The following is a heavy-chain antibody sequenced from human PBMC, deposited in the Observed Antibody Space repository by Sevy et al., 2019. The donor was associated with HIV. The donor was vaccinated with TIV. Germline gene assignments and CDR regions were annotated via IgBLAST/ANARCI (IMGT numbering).Heavy chain of an antibody. CDR3: AKELELPGSWFDP. V-gene: IGHV3-23*01. CDR1: GFSFTNYA. Sequence: GGSLRLSCAASGFSFTNYAISWVRQAPGKGLEWVSVITSDGYSTYYADSVKGRFTISRDNSKNTLYLQMNSLRAEDTAVYYCAKELELPGSWFDPWGQGTLVTVSS. CDR2: ITSDGYST. J-gene: IGHJ5*02. D-gene: IGHD1-7*01.